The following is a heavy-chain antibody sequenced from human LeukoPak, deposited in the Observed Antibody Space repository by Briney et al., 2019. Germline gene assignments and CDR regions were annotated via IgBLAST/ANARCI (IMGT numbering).Heavy chain of an antibody. CDR2: ISSSSSYI. CDR1: GFTFSSYS. V-gene: IGHV3-21*01. Sequence: GGSLRLSCAASGFTFSSYSMNWVRQAPGKGLEWVSSISSSSSYIYYADSVKGRFTISRDNAKNSLYLQMNSLRAEDTAVYYCARGPLTVSRPYYYYGMDVWGQGTTVTVSS. CDR3: ARGPLTVSRPYYYYGMDV. J-gene: IGHJ6*02. D-gene: IGHD4-17*01.